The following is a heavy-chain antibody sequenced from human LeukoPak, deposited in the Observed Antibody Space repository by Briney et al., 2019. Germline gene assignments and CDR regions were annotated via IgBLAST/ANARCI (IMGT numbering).Heavy chain of an antibody. V-gene: IGHV4-59*01. D-gene: IGHD3-10*01. CDR3: ARGAPTYYYGSGYIDY. Sequence: SETLSLTCTVSGGSISSYYWSWIRQPPGKELEWIGFIYYSGSTNYNPSLKSRVTISLDTSKNQFSLKLSSVTAADTAVYYCARGAPTYYYGSGYIDYWGQGTLVTVSS. J-gene: IGHJ4*02. CDR2: IYYSGST. CDR1: GGSISSYY.